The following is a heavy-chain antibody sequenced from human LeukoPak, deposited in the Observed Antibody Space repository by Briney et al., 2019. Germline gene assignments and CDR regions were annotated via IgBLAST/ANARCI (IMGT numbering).Heavy chain of an antibody. D-gene: IGHD1-26*01. V-gene: IGHV1-24*01. CDR3: ARANRGAFDY. Sequence: ASVKVSCKVSGYTLTELSMHWVRQAPGKGLEWMGGFDPEDGETIYAQKFQGRVTMTRDTSTSTVYMELSSLRSEDTAVYYCARANRGAFDYWGQGTLVTVSS. J-gene: IGHJ4*02. CDR2: FDPEDGET. CDR1: GYTLTELS.